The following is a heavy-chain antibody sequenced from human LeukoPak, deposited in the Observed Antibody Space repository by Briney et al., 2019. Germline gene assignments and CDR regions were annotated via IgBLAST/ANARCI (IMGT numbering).Heavy chain of an antibody. Sequence: PSETLSLTCTVSGGSISSGSYYWSWIRQPAGKGLEWIGRIYTSGSTNYNPSLKSRVTISVDTSKNQFSLKLSSVTAADTAVYYCARDGGRTGEFDYWGQGTLVTVSS. J-gene: IGHJ4*02. CDR3: ARDGGRTGEFDY. D-gene: IGHD7-27*01. CDR1: GGSISSGSYY. V-gene: IGHV4-61*02. CDR2: IYTSGST.